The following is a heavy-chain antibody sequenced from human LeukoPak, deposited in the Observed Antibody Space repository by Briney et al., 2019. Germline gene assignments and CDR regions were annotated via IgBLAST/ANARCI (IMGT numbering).Heavy chain of an antibody. V-gene: IGHV7-4-1*02. CDR1: GYTFTSYA. CDR3: ARQGDSHSSDYGGNSGGSFDY. Sequence: ASVKVSCKASGYTFTSYAMNWVRQAPGQGLEWMGWINTNTGNPTYAQGFTGRFVFSLDTSVSTAYLQISSLKAEDTAVYYCARQGDSHSSDYGGNSGGSFDYWGQGTLVTVSS. CDR2: INTNTGNP. D-gene: IGHD4-23*01. J-gene: IGHJ4*02.